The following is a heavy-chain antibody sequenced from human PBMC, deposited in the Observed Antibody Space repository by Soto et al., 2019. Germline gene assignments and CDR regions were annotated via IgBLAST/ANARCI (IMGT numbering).Heavy chain of an antibody. CDR1: GGTFSSYA. J-gene: IGHJ6*02. Sequence: SVKVSWKASGGTFSSYAISWVRQAPGQGLEWMGGVIPIFGTANYAQKFQGRVSITTDESRSTTSMERSSLRSEDRTVYYCARYGPYCSNEVCRGIHYYYDTGVWGQGTTVT. D-gene: IGHD2-8*01. V-gene: IGHV1-69*05. CDR3: ARYGPYCSNEVCRGIHYYYDTGV. CDR2: VIPIFGTA.